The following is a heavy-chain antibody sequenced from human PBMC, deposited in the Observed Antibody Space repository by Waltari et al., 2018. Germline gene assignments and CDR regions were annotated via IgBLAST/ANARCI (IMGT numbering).Heavy chain of an antibody. D-gene: IGHD2-21*01. CDR2: IYPGESDT. CDR1: GSTFAEYW. V-gene: IGHV5-51*01. Sequence: DVLLLQSGAEVKKSGESLRISCQGSGSTFAEYWIAWVRQLPGKGLEFMGTIYPGESDTTYNPSFEGHISISVDKSIDTAYLSWNDLEASDTATYFCARQYLCSDGICEHLDSWGQGTRVTVSS. J-gene: IGHJ4*02. CDR3: ARQYLCSDGICEHLDS.